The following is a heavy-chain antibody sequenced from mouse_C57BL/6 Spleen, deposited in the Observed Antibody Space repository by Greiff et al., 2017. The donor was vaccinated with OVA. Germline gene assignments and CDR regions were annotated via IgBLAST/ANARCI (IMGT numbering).Heavy chain of an antibody. CDR1: GYAFSSSW. J-gene: IGHJ2*01. V-gene: IGHV1-82*01. CDR2: IYPGDGDT. D-gene: IGHD1-1*01. Sequence: VKLQQSGPELVKPGASVKISCKASGYAFSSSWMNWVKQRPGKGLEWIGRIYPGDGDTNYNGKFKGKATLTADKSSSTAYMQLSSLTSEDSAVYFCARGIITTVVATGDYWGQGTTLTVSS. CDR3: ARGIITTVVATGDY.